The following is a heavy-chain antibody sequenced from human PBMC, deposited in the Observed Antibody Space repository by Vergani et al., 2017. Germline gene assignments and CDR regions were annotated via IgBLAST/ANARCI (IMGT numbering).Heavy chain of an antibody. Sequence: QLQLQESGPGLVKPSATLSLTCSVSGASIRSSNYYLGWIRQPPGKGLEWIASIYDSGSTYYNPSLKSRVTISVDTSKNQFYLKLSSVTAADTAVYFCARRSTVEWLVRLGWIDPWGEGILVTVSS. CDR2: IYDSGST. D-gene: IGHD6-19*01. CDR3: ARRSTVEWLVRLGWIDP. J-gene: IGHJ5*02. CDR1: GASIRSSNYY. V-gene: IGHV4-39*01.